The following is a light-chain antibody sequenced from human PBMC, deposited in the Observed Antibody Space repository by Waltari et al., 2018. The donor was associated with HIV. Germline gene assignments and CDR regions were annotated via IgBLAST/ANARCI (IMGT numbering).Light chain of an antibody. Sequence: DIVMTQSPNSLAVSLGERATNNCRSSRTILYSSNNQNYLAWYQQKPGQSPKVLIYWASTRASGVPDRFSGSGSGTNFSLTISSLQSDDVAVYFCQQYYTIGPTFGGGTKVE. V-gene: IGKV4-1*01. CDR1: RTILYSSNNQNY. J-gene: IGKJ4*01. CDR3: QQYYTIGPT. CDR2: WAS.